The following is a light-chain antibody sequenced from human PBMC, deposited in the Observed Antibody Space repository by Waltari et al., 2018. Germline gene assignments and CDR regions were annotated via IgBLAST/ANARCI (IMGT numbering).Light chain of an antibody. CDR1: QTVSTIA. V-gene: IGKV3-20*01. CDR2: SKY. Sequence: EIVLTQSPGTLSLSPGDRATLSCRASQTVSTIALSWYQQKPGQAPRVRIYSKYNRATGIPDRFSGRGSGTDFTLTINRLAPEDFAMYYCQQYDGIVVTFGGGTKVEI. J-gene: IGKJ4*01. CDR3: QQYDGIVVT.